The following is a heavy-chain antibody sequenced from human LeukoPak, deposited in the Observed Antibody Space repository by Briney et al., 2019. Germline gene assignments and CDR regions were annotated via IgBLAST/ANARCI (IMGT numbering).Heavy chain of an antibody. V-gene: IGHV3-23*01. J-gene: IGHJ4*02. D-gene: IGHD2-8*01. CDR3: ARNAADCTTSACYDS. Sequence: LSGGSLRLSCAASGFTFRNYAMTWVRQAPGKGLEWVSVVTGNGDTTYYADSLKGRFTIPRDNSRNTLYLQMNSLRAEDTAVYHCARNAADCTTSACYDSWGQGTLVTVSS. CDR1: GFTFRNYA. CDR2: VTGNGDTT.